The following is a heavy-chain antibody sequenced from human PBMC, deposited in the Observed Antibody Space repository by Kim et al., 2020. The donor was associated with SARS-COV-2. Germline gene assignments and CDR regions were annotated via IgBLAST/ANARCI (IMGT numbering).Heavy chain of an antibody. Sequence: GGSLRLSCAASVFTFSSFALNWFRQAPGKGLWWVSGIWCSGGITYSSYYGTGRFTFSRDNSTNTLYRQMNSLTPQDTAVMVWAKDFFCANTGACDFD. CDR1: VFTFSSFA. CDR2: IWCSGGIT. J-gene: IGHJ3*02. CDR3: AKDFFCANTGACDFD. D-gene: IGHD2-8*02. V-gene: IGHV3-23*01.